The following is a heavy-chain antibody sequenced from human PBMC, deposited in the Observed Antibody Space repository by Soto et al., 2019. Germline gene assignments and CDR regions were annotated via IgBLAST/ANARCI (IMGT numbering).Heavy chain of an antibody. D-gene: IGHD7-27*01. CDR1: GFTFSSYA. CDR2: ISYDGGNA. CDR3: ARDRANWGSGYYYYYGMDV. V-gene: IGHV3-30-3*01. Sequence: QVQLVESGGGVVQPGKSLRLSCTASGFTFSSYALHWVRQAPGRGLEWVVVISYDGGNAYYADSVKGRFTISRDNSKNTLYLQMNSLRADDTAVYYCARDRANWGSGYYYYYGMDVWGQGTTVTVSS. J-gene: IGHJ6*02.